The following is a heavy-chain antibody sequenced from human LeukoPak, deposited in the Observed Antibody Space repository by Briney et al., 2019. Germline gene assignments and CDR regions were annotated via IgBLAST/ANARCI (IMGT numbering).Heavy chain of an antibody. CDR1: GYTFTGYY. CDR2: INPNSAGT. D-gene: IGHD2-15*01. Sequence: GASVKVSCKASGYTFTGYYMHWVRQAPGQGLEWMGWINPNSAGTNYAQKFQGRVTMTRDTSISTAYMELSRLRSDDTAVYYCARDTVVVVAATGTYYYYGMDVWGQGTTVTVSS. CDR3: ARDTVVVVAATGTYYYYGMDV. J-gene: IGHJ6*02. V-gene: IGHV1-2*02.